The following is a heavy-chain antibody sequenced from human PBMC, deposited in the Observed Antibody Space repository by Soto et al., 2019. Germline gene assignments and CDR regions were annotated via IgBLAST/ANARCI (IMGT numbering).Heavy chain of an antibody. Sequence: SVKVSCKASGYTFTSYDINWVRQARGQRLEWIGWIVVGSGNTNYAQKFQERVTITRDMSTSTAYMELSSLRSEDTAVYYCAALSGSYAIDYWGQGTLVTVSS. CDR1: GYTFTSYD. V-gene: IGHV1-58*02. D-gene: IGHD1-26*01. J-gene: IGHJ4*02. CDR3: AALSGSYAIDY. CDR2: IVVGSGNT.